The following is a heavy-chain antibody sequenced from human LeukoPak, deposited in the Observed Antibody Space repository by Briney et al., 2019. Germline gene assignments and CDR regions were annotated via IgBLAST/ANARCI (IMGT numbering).Heavy chain of an antibody. D-gene: IGHD1-20*01. CDR3: ARRADIPVNNITGTTTGWFDP. CDR2: IYPGDSDT. J-gene: IGHJ5*02. V-gene: IGHV5-51*01. CDR1: GYSFTSYW. Sequence: GESLKISCKGSGYSFTSYWMGWVRQMPGKGLEWMGIIYPGDSDTRYSPSFQGQVTISADKSISTAYLQWSSLKASDTAMYYRARRADIPVNNITGTTTGWFDPWGQGTLVTVSS.